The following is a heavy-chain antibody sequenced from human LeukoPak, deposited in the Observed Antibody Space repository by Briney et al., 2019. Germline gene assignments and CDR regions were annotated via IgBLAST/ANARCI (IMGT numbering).Heavy chain of an antibody. D-gene: IGHD3-16*01. Sequence: GGSLRLSCAASGFTFSSYGMHWVRQAPGKGLEWVVFIRYDGSNKYYADSVKGRFTISRDNSKNTLYLQMNSLRAEDTAKYYFSKDLNRATITGVVTSTQYYFHTCGQRTPVTVSS. J-gene: IGHJ4*02. CDR1: GFTFSSYG. CDR3: SKDLNRATITGVVTSTQYYFHT. V-gene: IGHV3-30*02. CDR2: IRYDGSNK.